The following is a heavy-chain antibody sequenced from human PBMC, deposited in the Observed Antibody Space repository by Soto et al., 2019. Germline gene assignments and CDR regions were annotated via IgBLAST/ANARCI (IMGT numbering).Heavy chain of an antibody. J-gene: IGHJ5*02. V-gene: IGHV5-10-1*01. Sequence: GESLKISGKGSGYSFTSYWISWVRQMPGKGLEWMGRIDPSDSYTNYSPSFQCLVTISADNSISTAYLQSSSLKASDTAMYYCARLRPKWNYDPVWFDPWGPGTQVPVYS. CDR2: IDPSDSYT. CDR3: ARLRPKWNYDPVWFDP. D-gene: IGHD1-7*01. CDR1: GYSFTSYW.